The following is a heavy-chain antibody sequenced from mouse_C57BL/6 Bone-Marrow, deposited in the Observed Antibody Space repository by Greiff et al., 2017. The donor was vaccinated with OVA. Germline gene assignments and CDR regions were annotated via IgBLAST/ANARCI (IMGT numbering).Heavy chain of an antibody. CDR1: GYTFTDYN. CDR2: INPNNGGT. Sequence: VQLKESGPELVKPGASVKIPCKASGYTFTDYNMDWVKQSHGKSLEWIGDINPNNGGTIYNQKFKGKATLTVDKSSSTAYMELRSLTSEDTAVYYCARPYYYGSSYDVWGTGTTVTVSS. CDR3: ARPYYYGSSYDV. J-gene: IGHJ1*03. V-gene: IGHV1-18*01. D-gene: IGHD1-1*01.